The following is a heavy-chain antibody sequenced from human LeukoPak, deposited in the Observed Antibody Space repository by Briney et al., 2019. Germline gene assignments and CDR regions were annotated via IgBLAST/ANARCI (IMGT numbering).Heavy chain of an antibody. J-gene: IGHJ5*02. CDR3: ARDSSSGWGNWFDP. Sequence: SETLSLTCAVSGESFSGHYWSWIRQTPGKGLEWIGEINHSGSTNYNPSLKSRVTISVDTSKNQFSLKLSSVTAADTAVYYCARDSSSGWGNWFDPWGQGTLVTVSS. D-gene: IGHD6-19*01. V-gene: IGHV4-34*01. CDR2: INHSGST. CDR1: GESFSGHY.